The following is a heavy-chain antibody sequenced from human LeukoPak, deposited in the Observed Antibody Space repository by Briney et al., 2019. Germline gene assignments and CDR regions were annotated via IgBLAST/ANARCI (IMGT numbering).Heavy chain of an antibody. Sequence: PGGSLRLSCVGSGFMFSNYYMYWVRQAPGKGLVWVSRIKNAGIDTIYAVSVKGRFTVSRDNAKNTVYLQMSSLRAEDTAVYYCARGGYGHNMDVWGEGTTVTVSS. J-gene: IGHJ6*03. D-gene: IGHD3-10*01. CDR2: IKNAGIDT. V-gene: IGHV3-74*01. CDR3: ARGGYGHNMDV. CDR1: GFMFSNYY.